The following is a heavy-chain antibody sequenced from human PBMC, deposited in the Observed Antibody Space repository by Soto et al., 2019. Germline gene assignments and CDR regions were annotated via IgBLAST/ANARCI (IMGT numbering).Heavy chain of an antibody. CDR2: IWHDGSGT. J-gene: IGHJ2*01. CDR1: GFVFNMYG. D-gene: IGHD1-26*01. Sequence: QVKLVESGGGVVQPGRSLRLSCAASGFVFNMYGMHWVRQAPGKGLEWVGVIWHDGSGTYYADALKGRFTISRDNSKNTLLLQMDSLTVEDTAVYYCVRDPVALRNRVRVGYFNLWGRGTQVTVSS. V-gene: IGHV3-33*01. CDR3: VRDPVALRNRVRVGYFNL.